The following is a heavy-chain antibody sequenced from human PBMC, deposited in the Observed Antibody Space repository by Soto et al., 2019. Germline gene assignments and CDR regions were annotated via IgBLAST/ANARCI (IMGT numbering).Heavy chain of an antibody. Sequence: GGSLRLSCTASGFTFGDYAMSWVRQAPGKGLEWVGFIRSKAYGGTTEYAASVKGRFTISRDDSKSIAYLQMNSLKTEDTAVYYCTRDRPPNYYYYYYGMDVWGQGTTVTVSS. V-gene: IGHV3-49*04. CDR3: TRDRPPNYYYYYYGMDV. CDR2: IRSKAYGGTT. J-gene: IGHJ6*02. CDR1: GFTFGDYA.